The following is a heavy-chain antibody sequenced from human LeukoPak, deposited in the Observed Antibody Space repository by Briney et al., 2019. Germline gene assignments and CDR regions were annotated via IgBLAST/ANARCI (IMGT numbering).Heavy chain of an antibody. Sequence: GGSLRLSCAASGFTFSSYGMHWVRQAPGKGLEWVAFIRYDGSNKYYADSVKGRFTISRDNAKNSLYLQMNSLRAEDTAVYYCARDRIGSTYYYYMDVWGKGTTVTVSS. V-gene: IGHV3-30*02. D-gene: IGHD6-25*01. CDR3: ARDRIGSTYYYYMDV. CDR1: GFTFSSYG. CDR2: IRYDGSNK. J-gene: IGHJ6*03.